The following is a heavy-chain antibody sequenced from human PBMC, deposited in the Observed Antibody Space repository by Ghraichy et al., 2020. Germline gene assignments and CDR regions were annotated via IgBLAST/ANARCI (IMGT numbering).Heavy chain of an antibody. D-gene: IGHD2-15*01. CDR3: ARKLGYCSGGSCYIDY. V-gene: IGHV3-21*01. J-gene: IGHJ4*02. Sequence: GGSLRLSCAASGFTFSSYSMNWVRQAPGKGLEWVSSISSSSSYIYYADSVKGRFTISRDNAKNSLYLQMNSLRAEDTAVYYCARKLGYCSGGSCYIDYWGQGTLVTVSS. CDR2: ISSSSSYI. CDR1: GFTFSSYS.